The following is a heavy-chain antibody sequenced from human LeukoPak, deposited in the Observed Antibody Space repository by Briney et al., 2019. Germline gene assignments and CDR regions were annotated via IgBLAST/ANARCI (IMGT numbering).Heavy chain of an antibody. D-gene: IGHD6-25*01. J-gene: IGHJ4*02. V-gene: IGHV4-39*02. CDR2: VYYGRSP. CDR3: ARSSGTGTFSY. Sequence: SETLSLTCTVSGDSISRSTYYWAWIRQPPGKGLEWIGSVYYGRSPHFNPSLESRATISVDTSKNHFSLKMSSVTAADTAVYYCARSSGTGTFSYWGQGTLVTVSS. CDR1: GDSISRSTYY.